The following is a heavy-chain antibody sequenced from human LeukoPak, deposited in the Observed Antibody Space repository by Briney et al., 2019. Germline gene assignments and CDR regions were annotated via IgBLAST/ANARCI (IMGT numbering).Heavy chain of an antibody. V-gene: IGHV4-39*01. J-gene: IGHJ5*02. CDR3: ARLRCSSSSCYNNNEKNWFDP. D-gene: IGHD2-2*01. Sequence: GSLRLSCAASGFTFSSYAMSWVRHPPREGLQWSVSINYHGSTYYNPSPKRRVTISVDTSKNQFSLKLSSVTAADTTLYYCARLRCSSSSCYNNNEKNWFDPWGQGTLVTVSS. CDR1: GFTFSSYA. CDR2: INYHGST.